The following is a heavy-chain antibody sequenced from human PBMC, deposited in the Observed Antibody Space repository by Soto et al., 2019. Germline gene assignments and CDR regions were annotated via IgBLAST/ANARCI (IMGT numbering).Heavy chain of an antibody. J-gene: IGHJ4*02. V-gene: IGHV3-21*01. Sequence: GGSLSLSCAASGFTFSSYSMNWVRQAPGKGLEWVSSISSSSSNKYYADSVKGRFTISRDNSKNTLYLQMNSLRAEDTAVYYCARASGSSSWYYEDYWGQGTLVTVSS. CDR2: ISSSSSNK. D-gene: IGHD6-13*01. CDR3: ARASGSSSWYYEDY. CDR1: GFTFSSYS.